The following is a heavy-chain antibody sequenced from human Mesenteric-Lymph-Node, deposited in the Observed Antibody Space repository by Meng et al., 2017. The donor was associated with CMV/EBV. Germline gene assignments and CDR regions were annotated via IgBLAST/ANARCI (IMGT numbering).Heavy chain of an antibody. J-gene: IGHJ6*02. V-gene: IGHV3-21*01. Sequence: GESLKISCAASGFTFSSYSMNWVRQAPGKGLEWVSSISSSSSYIYYADSVKGRFTISRDNAKNSLYLQMNSLRAEDTAVYYCARLMFGGNYYYYGMDVWGQGTTVTVSS. CDR1: GFTFSSYS. CDR3: ARLMFGGNYYYYGMDV. D-gene: IGHD3-16*01. CDR2: ISSSSSYI.